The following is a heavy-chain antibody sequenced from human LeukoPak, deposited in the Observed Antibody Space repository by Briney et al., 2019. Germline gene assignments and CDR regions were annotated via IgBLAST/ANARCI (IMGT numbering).Heavy chain of an antibody. D-gene: IGHD6-25*01. CDR2: IIPIFGTA. Sequence: ASVKVSCKASGGTFSSYAISWVRQAPGQGLEWMGGIIPIFGTANYAQKFQGRATITADESTSTAYMELSSLRSEDTAVYYCARLAAELDAFDIWGQGTMVTVSS. CDR1: GGTFSSYA. V-gene: IGHV1-69*13. CDR3: ARLAAELDAFDI. J-gene: IGHJ3*02.